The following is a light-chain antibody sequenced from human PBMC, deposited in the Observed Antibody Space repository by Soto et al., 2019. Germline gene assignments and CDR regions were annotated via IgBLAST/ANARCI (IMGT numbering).Light chain of an antibody. CDR2: SSN. J-gene: IGLJ3*02. CDR1: NSNIGANS. CDR3: APWEDSLNGPM. Sequence: QSVLTQPPSASGTPGQRVTISCSGSNSNIGANSVNWYQQLPGSAPKLLIYSSNQRHPEVHYRFSASKSGTSASLAISGLQSEDEGAYFCAPWEDSLNGPMLGGGTKLTVL. V-gene: IGLV1-44*01.